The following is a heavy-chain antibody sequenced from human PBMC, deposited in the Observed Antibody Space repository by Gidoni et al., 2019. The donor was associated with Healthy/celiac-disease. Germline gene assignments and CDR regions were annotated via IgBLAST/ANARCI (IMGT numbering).Heavy chain of an antibody. D-gene: IGHD3-16*01. CDR1: GGSTSSGGYY. J-gene: IGHJ5*02. CDR2: SDSSGST. V-gene: IGHV4-31*03. CDR3: AREGGPYNWFDH. Sequence: QVQLQESGPGLVKPSQTLSLTCTVSGGSTSSGGYYWSWLRQHPGKGLEWIGYSDSSGSTYYNPSLKSRVTISVDTSKNQFSLKLSSVTAADTAVYYCAREGGPYNWFDHWGLGTLVTVSS.